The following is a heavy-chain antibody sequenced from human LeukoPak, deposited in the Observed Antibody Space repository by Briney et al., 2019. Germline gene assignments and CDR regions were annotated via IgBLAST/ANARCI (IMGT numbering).Heavy chain of an antibody. J-gene: IGHJ4*02. CDR2: ISAYNGNT. CDR1: GYTFTSYG. V-gene: IGHV1-18*01. D-gene: IGHD6-19*01. CDR3: ARVAPGAGPYDY. Sequence: ASVKVSCKASGYTFTSYGIRWVRQAPGQGLEWMGWISAYNGNTYYAQKLQGRVTMTTDTSTSTAYMELRSLRSDDTAVYYCARVAPGAGPYDYWGQGTLVTVSS.